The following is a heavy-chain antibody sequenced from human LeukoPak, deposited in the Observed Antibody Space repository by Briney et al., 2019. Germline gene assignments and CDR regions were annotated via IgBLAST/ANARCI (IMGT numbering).Heavy chain of an antibody. D-gene: IGHD1-26*01. CDR1: GYTLTELS. CDR2: FDPEDSET. Sequence: ASVKVSCKVSGYTLTELSMHWVRQAPGKGLEWMGGFDPEDSETIYAQKFQGRVTMTEDTSTDTAYMELSSLRSEDTAVYYCATDKGGATPQAFDIWGQGTMVTVSS. CDR3: ATDKGGATPQAFDI. J-gene: IGHJ3*02. V-gene: IGHV1-24*01.